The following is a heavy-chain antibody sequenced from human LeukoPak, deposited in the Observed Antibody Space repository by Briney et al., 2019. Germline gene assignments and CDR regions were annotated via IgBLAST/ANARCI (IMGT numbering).Heavy chain of an antibody. CDR2: IGTAGDT. D-gene: IGHD3-22*01. J-gene: IGHJ3*02. CDR3: ARGSPYDSSGYPGRRAFDI. V-gene: IGHV3-13*01. Sequence: GGSLRLSCAASGFTFSSYDMHWVRQATGKGLEWVSAIGTAGDTYYPGSVKGRFTISRENAKNSLYLQMNSLRAGDTAVYYCARGSPYDSSGYPGRRAFDIWGQGTMVTVSS. CDR1: GFTFSSYD.